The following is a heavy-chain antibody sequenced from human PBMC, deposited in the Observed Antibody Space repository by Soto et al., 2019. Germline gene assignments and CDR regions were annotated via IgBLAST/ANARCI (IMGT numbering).Heavy chain of an antibody. CDR1: GYTFTSYG. CDR2: ISAYNGKT. Sequence: QVQLEQSGAEVKKPGASVKVSCKASGYTFTSYGISWVRQAPGQGLEWMGWISAYNGKTNYAQKLQGRVTMTTDTSSSTAYVELRSLRSADPAVYDGAGLTMDQDAFDIWGQGKMVTVSS. D-gene: IGHD3-10*01. CDR3: AGLTMDQDAFDI. J-gene: IGHJ3*02. V-gene: IGHV1-18*01.